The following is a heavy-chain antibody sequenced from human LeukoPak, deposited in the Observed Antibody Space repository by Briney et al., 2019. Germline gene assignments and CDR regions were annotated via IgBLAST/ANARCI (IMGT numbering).Heavy chain of an antibody. Sequence: PGGSLRLSCSASGFTFSNYALHWVRQAPGKGLEFVSSIISTGDSTYFADSVKGRFAISRVNSKNTLYLQMNSLRVEDMAVYYCVKPYMGSWPLYYFDYWGQGALVTVSS. V-gene: IGHV3-64D*06. CDR1: GFTFSNYA. CDR3: VKPYMGSWPLYYFDY. J-gene: IGHJ4*02. D-gene: IGHD6-13*01. CDR2: IISTGDST.